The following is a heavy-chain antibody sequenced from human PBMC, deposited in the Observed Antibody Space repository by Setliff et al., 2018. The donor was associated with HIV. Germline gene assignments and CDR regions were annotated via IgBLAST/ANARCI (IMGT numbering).Heavy chain of an antibody. CDR1: GFTFSTYG. J-gene: IGHJ4*02. D-gene: IGHD4-4*01. V-gene: IGHV3-33*06. CDR2: IWFDGSKK. CDR3: AKDLYSNPYYFDN. Sequence: PGGSLRLSCAASGFTFSTYGMHWVRQAPGKGLEWVAVIWFDGSKKYYADSVKGRFTISRDNSKNTLNLQMNSLRAEDSAIYFCAKDLYSNPYYFDNWGQGTLVTVSS.